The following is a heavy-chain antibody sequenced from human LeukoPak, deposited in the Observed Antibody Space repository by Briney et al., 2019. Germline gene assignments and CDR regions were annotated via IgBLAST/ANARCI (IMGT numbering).Heavy chain of an antibody. CDR2: ISSSSSYI. Sequence: GGSLRLSCAASGFTFSSYSMNWVRQAPGKGREWGSSISSSSSYIYYADSVKGRFTISRDNAKNSLYLQMNSLRAEDTAVYYCASRMAAAGGGLSRTFDYWGQGTLVTVSS. V-gene: IGHV3-21*01. CDR1: GFTFSSYS. CDR3: ASRMAAAGGGLSRTFDY. D-gene: IGHD6-13*01. J-gene: IGHJ4*02.